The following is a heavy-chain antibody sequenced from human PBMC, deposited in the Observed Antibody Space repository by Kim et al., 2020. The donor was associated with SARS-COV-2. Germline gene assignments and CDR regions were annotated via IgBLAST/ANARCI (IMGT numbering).Heavy chain of an antibody. Sequence: ASVKVSCKVSGYTLTELSMHWVRQAPGKGLEWMGGFDPEDGETIYAQKFQGRVTMTEDTSTDTAYMELSSLRSEDTAVYYCATGSIAARQDYYYYMDVWGKGTTVTVSS. D-gene: IGHD6-6*01. J-gene: IGHJ6*03. CDR3: ATGSIAARQDYYYYMDV. CDR1: GYTLTELS. CDR2: FDPEDGET. V-gene: IGHV1-24*01.